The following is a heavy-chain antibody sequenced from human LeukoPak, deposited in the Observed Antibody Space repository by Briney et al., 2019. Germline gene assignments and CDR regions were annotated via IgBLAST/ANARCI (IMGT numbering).Heavy chain of an antibody. CDR2: INPNSGGT. J-gene: IGHJ5*02. CDR3: AREFWILPAAVTWFDP. CDR1: GYTFTGYY. Sequence: ASVKVSCKASGYTFTGYYMHWVRQAPGQGLEWMGWINPNSGGTNYAQKFQGRVTMTRDTSISTAYMELSRLRSDDTAVYYCAREFWILPAAVTWFDPWGQGTLVTVSS. D-gene: IGHD2-2*01. V-gene: IGHV1-2*02.